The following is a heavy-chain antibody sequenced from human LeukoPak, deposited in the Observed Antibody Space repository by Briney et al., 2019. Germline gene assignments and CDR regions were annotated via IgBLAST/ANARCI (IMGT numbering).Heavy chain of an antibody. CDR1: GNSISSGDYY. Sequence: SETLSLTCTVSGNSISSGDYYWSWIRQPAGKGLEWIGRIYTSGSTTYNPSLKSRVTMSVDTSKNQFSLKLSSVTAADTAVYYCARDYSLWFGESQRPYNWFDPWGQGTLVTVSS. CDR3: ARDYSLWFGESQRPYNWFDP. CDR2: IYTSGST. D-gene: IGHD3-10*01. J-gene: IGHJ5*02. V-gene: IGHV4-61*02.